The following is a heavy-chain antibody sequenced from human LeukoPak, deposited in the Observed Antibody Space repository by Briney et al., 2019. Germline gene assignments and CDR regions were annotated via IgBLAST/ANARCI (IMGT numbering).Heavy chain of an antibody. Sequence: GRSLRLSRAASGFTFDDYAMHWVRQAPGKGLEWVSGISWSGGSIGYADSVKGRFTISRDNAKNSLYLQMNSLRAEDMALYYCAKDMAAAGPGPFDYWGQGTLVTVSS. CDR2: ISWSGGSI. CDR1: GFTFDDYA. D-gene: IGHD6-13*01. V-gene: IGHV3-9*03. J-gene: IGHJ4*02. CDR3: AKDMAAAGPGPFDY.